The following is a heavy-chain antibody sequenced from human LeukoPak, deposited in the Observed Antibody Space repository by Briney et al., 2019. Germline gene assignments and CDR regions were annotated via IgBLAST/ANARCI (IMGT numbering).Heavy chain of an antibody. V-gene: IGHV3-74*01. J-gene: IGHJ4*02. Sequence: GGSLRLSCAASGFTFSSYRMHWVRQAPGKGLVWVSLIKSDGRSTSYADSVKGRFTISRDNAKNTVYLQMNSLRVEDTAVYYCTRDFKYSSDYWGQGTLVTVTS. D-gene: IGHD6-6*01. CDR1: GFTFSSYR. CDR3: TRDFKYSSDY. CDR2: IKSDGRST.